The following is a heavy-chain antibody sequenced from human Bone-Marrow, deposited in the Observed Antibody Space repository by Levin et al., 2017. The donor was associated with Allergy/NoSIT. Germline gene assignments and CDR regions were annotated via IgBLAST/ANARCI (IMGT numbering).Heavy chain of an antibody. CDR2: IHHSETT. CDR3: AKFSPRSPQLLYGVWDY. CDR1: GASVSNSNW. Sequence: SQTLSLTCAVSGASVSNSNWWSWVRQSPVKGLEWIGEIHHSETTNTNPSLESRVTISMDKSKNHFSLRLTSVTAADTAVYFCAKFSPRSPQLLYGVWDYWGQGILVIVSS. D-gene: IGHD4-17*01. V-gene: IGHV4/OR15-8*02. J-gene: IGHJ4*02.